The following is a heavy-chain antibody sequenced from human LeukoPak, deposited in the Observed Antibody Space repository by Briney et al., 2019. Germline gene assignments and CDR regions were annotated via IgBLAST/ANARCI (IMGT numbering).Heavy chain of an antibody. CDR3: ARAGFCSSTSCYGNDY. CDR1: GFTFSSSA. CDR2: ISGSGGST. V-gene: IGHV3-23*01. Sequence: GGSLRLSCAASGFTFSSSAMSWVRQAPGKGLEWVSAISGSGGSTYYADSVKGRFTISRDNSKNTLYLQMNNLRAEDTAVYYCARAGFCSSTSCYGNDYWGQGTLVTVSS. D-gene: IGHD2-2*01. J-gene: IGHJ4*02.